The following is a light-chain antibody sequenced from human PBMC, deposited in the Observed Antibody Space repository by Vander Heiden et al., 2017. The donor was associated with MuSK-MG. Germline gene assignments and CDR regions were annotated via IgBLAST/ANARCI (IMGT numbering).Light chain of an antibody. CDR1: SSDVGGYKY. CDR2: DVT. V-gene: IGLV2-14*01. J-gene: IGLJ2*01. CDR3: SSYTSTSSLGI. Sequence: QSALTQPASVSGSPGQSITIACTGTSSDVGGYKYVSWYQQHPGKAPKLIIYDVTKRPSGVSNRFSGSKSGNTASLTISGLQAEDEADYYCSSYTSTSSLGIFGGGTKLTVL.